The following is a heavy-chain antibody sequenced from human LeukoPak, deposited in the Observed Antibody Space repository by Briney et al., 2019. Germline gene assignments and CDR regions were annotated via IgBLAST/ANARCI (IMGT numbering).Heavy chain of an antibody. J-gene: IGHJ5*02. CDR1: GGSFSGYY. D-gene: IGHD7-27*01. CDR3: ARGATLTGDLRGWFDP. Sequence: PSETLSLTCAVYGGSFSGYYWSWIRQPPGEGLEWSGEINHSGSTNYNPSLKSRVTISVDTSKNQFSLKLSSVTAADTAVYYCARGATLTGDLRGWFDPWGQGTLVTVSS. CDR2: INHSGST. V-gene: IGHV4-34*01.